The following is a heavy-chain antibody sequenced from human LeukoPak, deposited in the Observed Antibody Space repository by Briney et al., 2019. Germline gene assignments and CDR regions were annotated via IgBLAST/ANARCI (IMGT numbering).Heavy chain of an antibody. CDR1: GYTFTSYG. CDR3: ARVRDGSSWTDAFDI. CDR2: ISAYNGNT. Sequence: ASVTVSFKASGYTFTSYGISWVRQAPGQGLEWVGWISAYNGNTNYAQKLQGRVTMTTDTSTSTAYMELRSLRSDDTAVYYCARVRDGSSWTDAFDIWGQGTMVTVSS. V-gene: IGHV1-18*01. J-gene: IGHJ3*02. D-gene: IGHD6-13*01.